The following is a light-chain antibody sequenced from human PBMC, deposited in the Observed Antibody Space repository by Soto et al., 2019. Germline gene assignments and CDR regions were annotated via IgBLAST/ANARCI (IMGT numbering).Light chain of an antibody. J-gene: IGLJ1*01. CDR1: SSDVGGYDF. CDR2: EVT. CDR3: SSYAASNKHV. Sequence: QSALTQPPSASGPAGQSITISCTGTSSDVGGYDFVSWYQQHPGKAPKLMIYEVTKRPSGVPDRFSGSKSGNTASLTVSGLQPEDEADYYCSSYAASNKHVFGTGTKVTVL. V-gene: IGLV2-8*01.